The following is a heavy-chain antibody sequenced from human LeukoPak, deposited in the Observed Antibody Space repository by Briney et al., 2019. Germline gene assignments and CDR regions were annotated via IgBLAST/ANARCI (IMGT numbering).Heavy chain of an antibody. J-gene: IGHJ3*02. D-gene: IGHD1-14*01. CDR2: MYYSGST. CDR1: GGSISSSNYY. Sequence: PSDTQSLTCTVSGGSISSSNYYWGWIRQPPGKGLEWIESMYYSGSTYYNPSLESRITISVDTSNNQFSLNLTSVTAADTALYYCATNLPGNPFDIWGQGTMVIVSS. CDR3: ATNLPGNPFDI. V-gene: IGHV4-39*01.